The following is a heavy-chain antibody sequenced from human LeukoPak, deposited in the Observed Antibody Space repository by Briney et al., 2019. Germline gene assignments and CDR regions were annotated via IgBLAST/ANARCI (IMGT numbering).Heavy chain of an antibody. V-gene: IGHV4-59*12. J-gene: IGHJ4*02. CDR2: IYYSGNT. CDR3: ARDIRPRQGSGVDY. CDR1: GGSISSDY. Sequence: SETLSLTCTVSGGSISSDYWSWIRQPPGKGLEWIGYIYYSGNTNYNPSLKSRVIISVDTSKNQFSLKLSSVTAADTAVYYCARDIRPRQGSGVDYWGQGTLVTVSS. D-gene: IGHD3-10*01.